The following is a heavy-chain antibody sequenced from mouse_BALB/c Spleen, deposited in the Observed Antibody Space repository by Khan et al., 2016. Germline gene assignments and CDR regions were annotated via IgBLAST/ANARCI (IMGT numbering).Heavy chain of an antibody. CDR2: IYPGDGDT. Sequence: QVQLQQSGAELVRPGSSVKISCKASGYAFSIYWMNWVKQRPGQGLEWIGQIYPGDGDTDYNGKFKDKATLTADKSSSTAYMQLSSLTSVDSAVYVCARSGYGYDYWGQGTTLTVSS. D-gene: IGHD2-2*01. CDR1: GYAFSIYW. CDR3: ARSGYGYDY. V-gene: IGHV1-80*01. J-gene: IGHJ2*01.